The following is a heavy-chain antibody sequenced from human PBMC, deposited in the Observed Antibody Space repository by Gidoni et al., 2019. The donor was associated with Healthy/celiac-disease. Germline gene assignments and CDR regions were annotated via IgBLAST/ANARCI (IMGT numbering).Heavy chain of an antibody. V-gene: IGHV2-5*01. Sequence: QITLKESGPTLVKPTQTLTLTCTFPGFSLSTSGVGVGWIRQPPGKALEWLALIYWNDDKRYSPSLKSRLTITKDTSKNQVVLTMTNMDPVDTATYYCAHSHLYYDFWSGKLSDWYFDLWGRGTLVTVSS. D-gene: IGHD3-3*01. CDR3: AHSHLYYDFWSGKLSDWYFDL. J-gene: IGHJ2*01. CDR1: GFSLSTSGVG. CDR2: IYWNDDK.